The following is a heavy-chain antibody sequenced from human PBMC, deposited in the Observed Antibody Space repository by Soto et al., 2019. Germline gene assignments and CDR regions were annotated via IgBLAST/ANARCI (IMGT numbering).Heavy chain of an antibody. CDR1: GFTFSSYW. CDR3: ARLPNKSPQN. V-gene: IGHV3-74*01. J-gene: IGHJ1*01. Sequence: EVQLVESGGGLVQPGGSLRLSCAASGFTFSSYWMHWVRQAPGKGLVWVSSISTDASSTSYADPVKGRFTISRDNAQNTLYLQMNSVSAEDTAVYYCARLPNKSPQNWGQGTRVIVSP. CDR2: ISTDASST.